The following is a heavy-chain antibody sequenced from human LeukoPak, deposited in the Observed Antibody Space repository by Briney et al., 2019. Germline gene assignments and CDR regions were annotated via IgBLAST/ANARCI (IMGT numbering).Heavy chain of an antibody. Sequence: SQTLSLTCTVSGGSISSYYWSWIRQPPGKGLEWIGYIYTSVSTTYNTSLKSRVTISVDTSKNQFSLKLSSVTAADTAVYYWARLGTRFSPFDYWGQGTLVTVSS. CDR1: GGSISSYY. CDR2: IYTSVST. V-gene: IGHV4-4*09. CDR3: ARLGTRFSPFDY. J-gene: IGHJ4*02. D-gene: IGHD3-10*01.